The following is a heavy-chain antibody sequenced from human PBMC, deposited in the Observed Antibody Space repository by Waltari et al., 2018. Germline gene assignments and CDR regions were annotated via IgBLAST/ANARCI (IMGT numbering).Heavy chain of an antibody. J-gene: IGHJ4*02. D-gene: IGHD3-10*01. CDR2: ISGSAGST. V-gene: IGHV3-23*01. CDR1: GFHLCSYS. Sequence: EVQLSESGGGLVQPGGSLRLSCAASGFHLCSYSLSWVRQAPGKGLEWVSTISGSAGSTYYADSVKGRFTISRDISKNTLFLQMNSLRAEDTALYSCAKDQYTSSRRGFDSWGQGTLVTVSS. CDR3: AKDQYTSSRRGFDS.